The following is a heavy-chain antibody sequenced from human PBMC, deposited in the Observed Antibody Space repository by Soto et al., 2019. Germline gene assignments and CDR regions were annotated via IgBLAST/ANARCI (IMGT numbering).Heavy chain of an antibody. Sequence: SVKVSCKASGGTFSNFAISWVRQAPGQGLEWMGRIIPISGTANYAQKFQGRVAVTADKSTTTAHMELRSLRYEDTAVYYCATSPLASAITARGWFDPWGQGTLVTVSS. CDR3: ATSPLASAITARGWFDP. CDR2: IIPISGTA. J-gene: IGHJ5*02. D-gene: IGHD6-6*01. CDR1: GGTFSNFA. V-gene: IGHV1-69*06.